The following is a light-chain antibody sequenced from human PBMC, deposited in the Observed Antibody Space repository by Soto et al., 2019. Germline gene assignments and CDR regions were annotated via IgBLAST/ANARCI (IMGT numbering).Light chain of an antibody. J-gene: IGKJ1*01. CDR3: QQYYSTPWT. CDR2: WAS. CDR1: QSVLYSSNDKNY. Sequence: DIVMTQSPDSLAVSLGERATIKCKSSQSVLYSSNDKNYLAWFQQKPGQPPKALIYWASTRESGVPDRFSGSGSGTDFTLTISSLQAEDVAVYFCQQYYSTPWTFGQGTKVEI. V-gene: IGKV4-1*01.